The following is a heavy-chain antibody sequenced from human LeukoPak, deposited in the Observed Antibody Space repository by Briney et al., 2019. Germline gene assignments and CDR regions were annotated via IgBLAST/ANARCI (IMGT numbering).Heavy chain of an antibody. CDR3: AKAGPYYFDY. CDR1: GYTFTGYY. J-gene: IGHJ4*02. CDR2: MHPNSGDT. V-gene: IGHV1-2*02. Sequence: ASVKVSCKASGYTFTGYYIHWVRQAPGQGLEWMTWMHPNSGDTNYAQKFQGRVTMTWDTSISTAYMELSRLRSDDTAVYYCAKAGPYYFDYWGQGTLVTVSS.